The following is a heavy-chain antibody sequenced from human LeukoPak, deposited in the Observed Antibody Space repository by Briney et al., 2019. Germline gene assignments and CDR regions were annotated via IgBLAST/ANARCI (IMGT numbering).Heavy chain of an antibody. V-gene: IGHV1-2*02. Sequence: WASVKVSCKASGYTFTAYYMHWVRQAPGQGLEWMGWINPNSGGTNYAQKFQGRVTMTRDTSISTAYMELSRLRSDDTAVYYCARGAVSGSPPLVDYWCQGTLVTVSS. J-gene: IGHJ4*02. CDR1: GYTFTAYY. D-gene: IGHD6-19*01. CDR2: INPNSGGT. CDR3: ARGAVSGSPPLVDY.